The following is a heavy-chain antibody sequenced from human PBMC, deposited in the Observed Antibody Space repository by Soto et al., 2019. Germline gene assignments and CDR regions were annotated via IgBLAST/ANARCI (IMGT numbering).Heavy chain of an antibody. CDR2: IIPIFGTA. D-gene: IGHD6-13*01. CDR3: ASRSRIAVAGQYYYYYGMDV. Sequence: QVQLVQSGAEVKKPGSSVKVSCKASGGTFSSYAISWVRQAPGQGLEWMGGIIPIFGTANYAQKFQGRVTITADESTSTAYMELSSLRSEDTAVYYCASRSRIAVAGQYYYYYGMDVWGQGTTVTVSS. V-gene: IGHV1-69*01. CDR1: GGTFSSYA. J-gene: IGHJ6*02.